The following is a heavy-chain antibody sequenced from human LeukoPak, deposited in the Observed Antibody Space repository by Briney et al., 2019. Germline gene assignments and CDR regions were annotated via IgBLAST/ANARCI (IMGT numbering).Heavy chain of an antibody. J-gene: IGHJ4*02. Sequence: GGSLRLSCAASGFTFSSYAMSWVRQGPGKGLEWVSEISGGGGIRYYADSVKGRFTLSRDNSKNTVYLQMNGLRVEDTAVYYCAKTTRNGGNSNYFDYWGQGTLVTVSS. CDR3: AKTTRNGGNSNYFDY. V-gene: IGHV3-23*01. D-gene: IGHD4-23*01. CDR2: ISGGGGIR. CDR1: GFTFSSYA.